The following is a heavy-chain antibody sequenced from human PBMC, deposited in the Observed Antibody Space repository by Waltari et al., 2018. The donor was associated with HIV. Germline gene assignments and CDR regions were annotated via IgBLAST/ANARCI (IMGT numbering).Heavy chain of an antibody. Sequence: QVQLVESGGGLVRPGVSLRLSCAASGFTFNDYYMTWLRQAPGKGLEGVSHISSSGITAHYADAVRGRFTISRENAKNSLFLQMDSLRVEDTAVYYCARVTLAGFYFDSWGQGSLVTISS. D-gene: IGHD6-19*01. CDR1: GFTFNDYY. V-gene: IGHV3-11*01. J-gene: IGHJ4*02. CDR3: ARVTLAGFYFDS. CDR2: ISSSGITA.